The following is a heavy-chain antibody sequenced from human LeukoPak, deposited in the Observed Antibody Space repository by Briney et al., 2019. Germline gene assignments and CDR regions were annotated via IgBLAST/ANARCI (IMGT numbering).Heavy chain of an antibody. CDR1: GGSFSGYY. V-gene: IGHV4-34*01. CDR3: ARIPVAGYRGY. D-gene: IGHD6-19*01. CDR2: INHSGST. Sequence: PSETLSLTCAVYGGSFSGYYWSWIRQPPGKGLEWIGEINHSGSTNYNPSLKSRVTISVDTSKNQFSLKLISVTAADTAVYYCARIPVAGYRGYWGQGTLVTVSS. J-gene: IGHJ4*02.